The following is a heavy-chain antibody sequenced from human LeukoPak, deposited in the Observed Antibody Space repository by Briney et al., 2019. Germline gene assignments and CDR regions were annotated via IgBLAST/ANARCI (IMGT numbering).Heavy chain of an antibody. V-gene: IGHV4-34*01. CDR2: INHSGST. J-gene: IGHJ4*02. D-gene: IGHD6-13*01. CDR3: ARVRPGIAAAGTPRHFDY. CDR1: GGSFSGYY. Sequence: PSETLSLTCAVYGGSFSGYYWSWIRQPPGKGLEWIGEINHSGSTNYNPSLKSRVTISVDTSKNQFSLKLSSVTAADTAVYYCARVRPGIAAAGTPRHFDYWGQGTLVTVSS.